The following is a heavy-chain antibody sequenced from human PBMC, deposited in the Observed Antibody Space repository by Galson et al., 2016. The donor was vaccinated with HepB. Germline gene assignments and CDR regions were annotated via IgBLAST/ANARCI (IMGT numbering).Heavy chain of an antibody. V-gene: IGHV3-48*01. J-gene: IGHJ4*02. CDR3: ASDPSLGSRWYKYLDY. CDR1: GFSFNSYA. Sequence: SLRLSCAASGFSFNSYAMNWVRQAPGKGLEWISYISASSTSIDYADSVKGRFTVSRDNAKNSVYLQMSSLRAEDTAVYYCASDPSLGSRWYKYLDYWGQGALVTVSS. D-gene: IGHD6-13*01. CDR2: ISASSTSI.